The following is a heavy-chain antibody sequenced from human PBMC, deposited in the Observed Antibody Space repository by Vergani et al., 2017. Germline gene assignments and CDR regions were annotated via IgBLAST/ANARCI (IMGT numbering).Heavy chain of an antibody. J-gene: IGHJ5*02. CDR1: GFTFSDYY. D-gene: IGHD1-14*01. V-gene: IGHV3-30*03. CDR2: ISNDGGNK. Sequence: QVQLVESGGGLVKPGGSLRLSCAASGFTFSDYYMSWIRQAPGKGLEWVAVISNDGGNKYYADSVKGRFTIYKDNTVDMLSLQMNSLRPDDTAVYYCVRGARGNHGDFWSRLGPWGQGTRVIVSS. CDR3: VRGARGNHGDFWSRLGP.